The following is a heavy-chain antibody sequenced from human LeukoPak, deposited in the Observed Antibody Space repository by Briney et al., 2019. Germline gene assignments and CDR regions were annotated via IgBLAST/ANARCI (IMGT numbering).Heavy chain of an antibody. CDR2: IYYSGST. V-gene: IGHV4-31*03. CDR1: GGSISSGGYY. CDR3: ARGVSMVRGVAFDY. D-gene: IGHD3-10*01. Sequence: SETLSLTCTVPGGSISSGGYYWSWLRQHPGKGLEWIGYIYYSGSTYYNPSLKSRVTISVDTSKNQFSLKLSSVTAADTAVYYCARGVSMVRGVAFDYWGQGTLVTVPS. J-gene: IGHJ4*02.